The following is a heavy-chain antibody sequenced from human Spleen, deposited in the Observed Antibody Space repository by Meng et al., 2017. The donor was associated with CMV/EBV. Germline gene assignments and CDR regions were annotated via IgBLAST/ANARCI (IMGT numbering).Heavy chain of an antibody. CDR2: ISAYNGNT. J-gene: IGHJ6*02. Sequence: ASVKVSCKASGYTFTSYGISWVRQAPGQGLEWMGWISAYNGNTNYAQKLQGRVTMTTDTSTSTDYMELRSLRSDDTAVYYCARERSVLLWFGELLTWVGDYYYGMDVWGQGTTVTVSS. CDR3: ARERSVLLWFGELLTWVGDYYYGMDV. CDR1: GYTFTSYG. D-gene: IGHD3-10*01. V-gene: IGHV1-18*01.